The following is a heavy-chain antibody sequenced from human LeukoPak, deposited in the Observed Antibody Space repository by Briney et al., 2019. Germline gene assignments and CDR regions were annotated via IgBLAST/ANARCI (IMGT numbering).Heavy chain of an antibody. V-gene: IGHV3-74*01. J-gene: IGHJ4*02. CDR1: GFTFSSYW. Sequence: GGSLRLSCAASGFTFSSYWMHWVRQAPGKGLVWVSRINSDGSSTSYADSVKGRFTISRDNAKNSLYLQMNSLRAEDTALYYCAKSSMTTDYFDYWGQGTLVTVSS. D-gene: IGHD4-11*01. CDR2: INSDGSST. CDR3: AKSSMTTDYFDY.